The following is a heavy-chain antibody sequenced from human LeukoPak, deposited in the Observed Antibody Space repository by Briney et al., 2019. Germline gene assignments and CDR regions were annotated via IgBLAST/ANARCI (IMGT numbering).Heavy chain of an antibody. CDR1: GFPFCNNW. Sequence: GGSLRLSCAASGFPFCNNWMSWVRQAPGKGLEWVANMKEDGGEINYVGSVKGRFTISRDNAKNSLYLHMNSLRVDDTAVYYCARDRGYSTFDNWGQGTLVTVSS. J-gene: IGHJ5*02. CDR2: MKEDGGEI. CDR3: ARDRGYSTFDN. V-gene: IGHV3-7*01. D-gene: IGHD4-23*01.